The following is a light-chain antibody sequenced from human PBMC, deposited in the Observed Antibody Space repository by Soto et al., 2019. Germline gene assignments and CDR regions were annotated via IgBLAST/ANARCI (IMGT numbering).Light chain of an antibody. CDR2: GNS. J-gene: IGLJ1*01. V-gene: IGLV1-40*01. Sequence: QWALRHPRSVSWAPGQRVTISCTGSSSNIGAGYDVHWYQQLPGTAPKLLIYGNSNRPSGVPDRFSGSKSGTSASLAITGLQAEGEADYHCQSYDSSLSAYVFGTGTKVTVL. CDR1: SSNIGAGYD. CDR3: QSYDSSLSAYV.